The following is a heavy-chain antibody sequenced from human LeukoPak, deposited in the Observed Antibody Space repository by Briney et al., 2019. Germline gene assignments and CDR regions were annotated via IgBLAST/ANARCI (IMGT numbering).Heavy chain of an antibody. CDR1: GGSISSSSYY. CDR2: IYYSGST. J-gene: IGHJ4*02. V-gene: IGHV4-39*07. Sequence: SETLSLTCTVSGGSISSSSYYWGWIRQPPGKGLEWIGSIYYSGSTNYNPSLKSRVTISVDTSKNQFSLKLSSVTAADTAVYYCARRSYSRVRGVSFDYWGQGTLVTVSS. CDR3: ARRSYSRVRGVSFDY. D-gene: IGHD3-10*01.